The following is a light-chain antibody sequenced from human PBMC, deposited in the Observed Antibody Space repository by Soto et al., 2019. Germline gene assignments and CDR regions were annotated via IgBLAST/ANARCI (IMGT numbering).Light chain of an antibody. CDR3: QQFGSSVT. V-gene: IGKV3-20*01. CDR2: RTS. CDR1: QSVSSTY. Sequence: EIVLTQSPGPLSLSPGERATLSCRASQSVSSTYLAWYQQKPGQAPRILIYRTSTRATGIPYRFSGSGSGTDFTLTISRLEPEDFAVYYCQQFGSSVTFGQGTRLDIK. J-gene: IGKJ5*01.